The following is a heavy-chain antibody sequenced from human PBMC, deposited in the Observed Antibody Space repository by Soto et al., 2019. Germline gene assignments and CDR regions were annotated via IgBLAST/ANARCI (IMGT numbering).Heavy chain of an antibody. CDR3: SRELSDSTSHYTGLYCYFDL. Sequence: QVQLVQSGAEEKKPGASVKVSCKASGYTFTTYAMHWVRQAPGQRLEWMGWINAVNGNTKYSHKCPGRMPPTGGTSRRAGDLQGIMIASKATAMSYCSRELSDSTSHYTGLYCYFDLWDGGALVT. CDR1: GYTFTTYA. D-gene: IGHD3-22*01. CDR2: INAVNGNT. V-gene: IGHV1-3*05. J-gene: IGHJ2*01.